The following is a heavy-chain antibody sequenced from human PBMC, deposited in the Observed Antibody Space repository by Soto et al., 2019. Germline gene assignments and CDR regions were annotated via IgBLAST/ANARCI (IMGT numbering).Heavy chain of an antibody. CDR1: GGSISSYY. J-gene: IGHJ5*02. Sequence: SETLSLTCTVSGGSISSYYWSWIRQPPGKELEWIGYIYFRGNTNYSPSLKSRVTISVDTSKNQFSLNLSSVTAADTAVYYCARDTDWFDPWGQGTLVTVSS. CDR2: IYFRGNT. V-gene: IGHV4-59*01. CDR3: ARDTDWFDP.